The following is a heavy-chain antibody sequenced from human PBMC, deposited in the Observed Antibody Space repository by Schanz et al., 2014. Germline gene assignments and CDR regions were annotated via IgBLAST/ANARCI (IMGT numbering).Heavy chain of an antibody. J-gene: IGHJ3*01. CDR3: ARDEGRDGYNLAFDV. CDR1: GFTFSSYG. CDR2: IWYDGNNK. Sequence: QVQLVESGGGVVQPGRSLRLSCAASGFTFSSYGMHWVRQAPGKGLEWVAVIWYDGNNKYYADSVKGRFTISRDNSKNTLYLEMNSLRADDTAVYFCARDEGRDGYNLAFDVWGQGTLVTVSS. D-gene: IGHD5-12*01. V-gene: IGHV3-33*01.